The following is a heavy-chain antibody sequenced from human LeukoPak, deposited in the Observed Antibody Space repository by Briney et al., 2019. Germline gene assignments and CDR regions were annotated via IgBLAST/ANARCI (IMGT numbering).Heavy chain of an antibody. Sequence: GGSLRLSCAGSGFTFSSYGMNWVRQAPGKGLEWVSCISSTSGYISYADSVRGRFTISRDNAKNSLYLQMSSLRVEDTAVYYCARDGDDSSGYYGDYWGQGTLVTVSS. D-gene: IGHD3-22*01. CDR1: GFTFSSYG. CDR2: ISSTSGYI. CDR3: ARDGDDSSGYYGDY. J-gene: IGHJ4*02. V-gene: IGHV3-21*01.